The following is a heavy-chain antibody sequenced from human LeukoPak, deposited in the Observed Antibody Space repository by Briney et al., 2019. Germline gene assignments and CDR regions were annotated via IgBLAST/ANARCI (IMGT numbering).Heavy chain of an antibody. CDR1: GFTFSSYA. J-gene: IGHJ4*02. CDR2: ISGSGGST. CDR3: AKGYSSGLYLGGDY. V-gene: IGHV3-23*01. Sequence: TGGSLRLSCAASGFTFSSYAMSWVRQAPGKGLEWVSAISGSGGSTYYADSVKGRFTISRDNSKNTLYLQMNSLRAEDTAVYYCAKGYSSGLYLGGDYWGQGTLVTVSS. D-gene: IGHD6-19*01.